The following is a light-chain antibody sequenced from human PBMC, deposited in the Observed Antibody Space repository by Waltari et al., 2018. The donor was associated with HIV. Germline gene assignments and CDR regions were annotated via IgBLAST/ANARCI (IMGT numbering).Light chain of an antibody. Sequence: QSALTQPASVSGSPGQSLTISCDVNDYEYVSWYQQHPGKAPKVIIYEVSNRPSGLSCRFSGSKSGNTATLTISGLQPEDEADYFCTSYVSGSTPVFGRGTKVTVL. CDR2: EVS. V-gene: IGLV2-14*01. CDR1: DVNDYEY. CDR3: TSYVSGSTPV. J-gene: IGLJ2*01.